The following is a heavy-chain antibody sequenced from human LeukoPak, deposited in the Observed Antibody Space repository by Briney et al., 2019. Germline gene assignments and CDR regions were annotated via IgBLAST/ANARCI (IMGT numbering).Heavy chain of an antibody. J-gene: IGHJ6*03. CDR3: ARHSRGDYGSYYYYYMDV. D-gene: IGHD4-17*01. CDR2: LNPGDSVT. Sequence: GESLKISCKGSGYSFTTSWIGWVRQMPGKGLEWMGILNPGDSVTRYSSSFQGQVTISADKSISTAYLQWSSLKASDTAMYYCARHSRGDYGSYYYYYMDVWGKGTTVTVSS. CDR1: GYSFTTSW. V-gene: IGHV5-51*01.